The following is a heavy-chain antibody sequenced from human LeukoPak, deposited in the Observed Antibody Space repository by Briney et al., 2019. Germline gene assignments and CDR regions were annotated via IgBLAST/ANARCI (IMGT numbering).Heavy chain of an antibody. D-gene: IGHD3-22*01. CDR3: ARHYYDSSGHYYYYFDY. CDR1: GYTFTGYY. V-gene: IGHV1-2*06. J-gene: IGHJ4*02. CDR2: INPNSGGT. Sequence: ASVKVSCKASGYTFTGYYMHWVRQAPGQGLEWMGRINPNSGGTNYAQKFQGRVTMTRDTSISTAYMELSRLRSDDTAVYYCARHYYDSSGHYYYYFDYWGQGTLVTVSS.